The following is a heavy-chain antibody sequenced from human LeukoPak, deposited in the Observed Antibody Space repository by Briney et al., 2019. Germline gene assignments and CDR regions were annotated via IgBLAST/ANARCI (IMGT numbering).Heavy chain of an antibody. CDR3: AKDLTDSLYYYGMDV. Sequence: PGRSLRLSCAASGFTFDDYAIHWVRQAPGKGLEWVSGISWNSNRKVYADSVKGRFTISRDNAKNSLYLLMNSLTAEDTALYYCAKDLTDSLYYYGMDVWGQGTTVTVSS. V-gene: IGHV3-9*01. CDR1: GFTFDDYA. D-gene: IGHD2-15*01. J-gene: IGHJ6*02. CDR2: ISWNSNRK.